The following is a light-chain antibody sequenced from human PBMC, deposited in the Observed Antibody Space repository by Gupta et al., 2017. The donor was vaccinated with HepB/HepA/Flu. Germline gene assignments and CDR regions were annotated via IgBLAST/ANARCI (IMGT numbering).Light chain of an antibody. CDR2: DNN. V-gene: IGLV1-51*01. CDR3: GTWDNSLSDGQGV. CDR1: SSNIGNNY. Sequence: QSVLTQPPSVSAAPGQRVTISCSGSSSNIGNNYVSWYQHLPGTAPKLLIYDNNKRPSGIPGRFSGSRSGTPATMGITGVQMGDEADDYCGTWDNSLSDGQGVFGGGTKLTVL. J-gene: IGLJ3*02.